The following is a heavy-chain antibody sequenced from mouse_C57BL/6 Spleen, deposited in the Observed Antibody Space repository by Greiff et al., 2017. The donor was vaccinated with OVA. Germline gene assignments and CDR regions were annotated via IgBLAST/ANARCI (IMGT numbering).Heavy chain of an antibody. CDR3: ARGTWGGYFDY. CDR2: IWSGGST. V-gene: IGHV2-2*01. J-gene: IGHJ2*01. CDR1: GFSLTSYG. D-gene: IGHD3-3*01. Sequence: QVHVKQSGPGLVQPSQSLSITCTVSGFSLTSYGVHWVRQSPGKGLEWLGVIWSGGSTDYNAAFISRLSISKDNSKSQVFFNMNSLQVDDTAIDSCARGTWGGYFDYWGQGTTLTVSS.